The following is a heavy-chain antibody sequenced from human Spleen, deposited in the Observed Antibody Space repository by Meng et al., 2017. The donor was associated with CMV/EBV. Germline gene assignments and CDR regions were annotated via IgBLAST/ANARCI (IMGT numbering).Heavy chain of an antibody. CDR2: ISAYNGNT. D-gene: IGHD3-3*01. V-gene: IGHV1-18*01. CDR1: GYTFTSYG. CDR3: ARIGIFGVVTQNWYFDP. J-gene: IGHJ2*01. Sequence: ASVKVSCKASGYTFTSYGISWVRQAPGQGLEWMGWISAYNGNTNYAQKLQGRVTMTTDTSTSTAYMELRSLRSDDTAVYYCARIGIFGVVTQNWYFDPWGRGTLVTVSS.